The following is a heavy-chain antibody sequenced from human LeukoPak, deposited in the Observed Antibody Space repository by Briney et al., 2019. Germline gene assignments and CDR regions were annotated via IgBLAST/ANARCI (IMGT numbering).Heavy chain of an antibody. CDR3: ARWGGGSRNRPNWFDP. V-gene: IGHV1-18*01. CDR2: ISAYNGNT. Sequence: GASVKVSCKASGYTFSSYGISWVRQAPGQGLEWMGWISAYNGNTYYAQNLQGRVTMTTDTSTSTAYMELSSLRSEDTAVYYCARWGGGSRNRPNWFDPWGQGTLVTVSS. J-gene: IGHJ5*02. CDR1: GYTFSSYG. D-gene: IGHD6-13*01.